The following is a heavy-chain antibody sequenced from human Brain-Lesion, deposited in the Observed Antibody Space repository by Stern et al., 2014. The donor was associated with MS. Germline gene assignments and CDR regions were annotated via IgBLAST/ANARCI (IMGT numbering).Heavy chain of an antibody. J-gene: IGHJ6*02. CDR2: IKQDGSEE. Sequence: VQLVESGVGLVQPWGSLRLSCAASGFTFSTYWMRWVRQAPGQGLERVANIKQDGSEEYYVDSVKGRFTISRDNAKRSLYLQMNSLRAEDTAVYYCTRDCGNGSCSLPYYYYGMDVWGQGTAVTVSS. D-gene: IGHD2-15*01. V-gene: IGHV3-7*01. CDR3: TRDCGNGSCSLPYYYYGMDV. CDR1: GFTFSTYW.